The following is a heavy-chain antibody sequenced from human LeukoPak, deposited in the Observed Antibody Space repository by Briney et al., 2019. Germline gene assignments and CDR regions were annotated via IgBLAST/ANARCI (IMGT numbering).Heavy chain of an antibody. CDR2: ISWNSGSI. J-gene: IGHJ4*02. V-gene: IGHV3-9*01. Sequence: GGSLRLSCAASGFTFDDYAMHWVRQAPGKGLEWVSGISWNSGSIGYADSVKGRFTISRDNAKNSLYLQMNSLRAEDTALYYCAKENGDYYYFDYWGQGTLVTVSS. D-gene: IGHD4-17*01. CDR1: GFTFDDYA. CDR3: AKENGDYYYFDY.